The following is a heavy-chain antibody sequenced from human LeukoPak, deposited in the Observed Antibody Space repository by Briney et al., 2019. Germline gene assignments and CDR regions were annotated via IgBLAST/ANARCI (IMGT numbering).Heavy chain of an antibody. D-gene: IGHD6-13*01. V-gene: IGHV3-74*01. Sequence: GGSLRLSCAASGFTFSSYWMHWVRQAPGKGLVWVSRLHSDGGSTGYADSVKGRFTISRDNARNTLYLQMNSLRVEDTAVYFCALGIRGSSLDYWGQGTLVTVSS. J-gene: IGHJ4*02. CDR3: ALGIRGSSLDY. CDR1: GFTFSSYW. CDR2: LHSDGGST.